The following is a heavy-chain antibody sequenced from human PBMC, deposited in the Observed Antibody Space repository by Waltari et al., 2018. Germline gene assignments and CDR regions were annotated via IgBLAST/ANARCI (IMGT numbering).Heavy chain of an antibody. CDR1: GYTFTSYY. V-gene: IGHV1-3*01. J-gene: IGHJ4*02. CDR3: SRAPPYDFWSGHPCHFDY. CDR2: INACNGNT. Sequence: QVTLVQSGAEVKKPGASVRVSCKASGYTFTSYYMHWVRQDPVQRLEWMGWINACNGNTKYSQKSQARVTMTRETSAITAYMELSSRRSEDTAVYYCSRAPPYDFWSGHPCHFDYWGQGTLVTVSS. D-gene: IGHD3-3*01.